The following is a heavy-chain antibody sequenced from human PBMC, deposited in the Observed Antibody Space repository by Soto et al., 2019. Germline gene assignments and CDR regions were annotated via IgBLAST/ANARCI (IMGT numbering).Heavy chain of an antibody. CDR2: IDYSGNT. J-gene: IGHJ4*02. CDR1: GGSISSGNYY. D-gene: IGHD2-2*01. Sequence: SETLSLTCRVSGGSISSGNYYWSWLRQPPGKGLEWIGYIDYSGNTFYSPSLKSRISISVDTPKNQFSLKLSSVTAADTAIYYCARYCSSTSCLNFDFWGQGALVTVSS. CDR3: ARYCSSTSCLNFDF. V-gene: IGHV4-30-4*01.